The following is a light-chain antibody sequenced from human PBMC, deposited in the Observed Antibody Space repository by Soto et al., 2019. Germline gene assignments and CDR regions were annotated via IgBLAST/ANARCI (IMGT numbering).Light chain of an antibody. CDR3: QQYNSHLYT. Sequence: DIQMTQSPSTLSASVGDRVTITCRASQSIRSWLAWYQQKPVKAPKLLTYKASSLESGVPSRSGVSGSVTAFTLTISSLQPDDFATSYCQQYNSHLYTFGEGTNLEIK. V-gene: IGKV1-5*03. CDR2: KAS. CDR1: QSIRSW. J-gene: IGKJ2*01.